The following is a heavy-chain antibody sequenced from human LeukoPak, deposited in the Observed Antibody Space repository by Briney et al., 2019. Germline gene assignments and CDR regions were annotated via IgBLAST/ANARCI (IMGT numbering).Heavy chain of an antibody. CDR2: ISSSSSTI. Sequence: GGSLRLSCAASGFTFSSYSMNWVRQAPGKGLEWVSYISSSSSTIYYADSVKGRFTISRDNAKNPLYLQMNSLRAEDTAVYYCARAGSSGWYAGGYYFDYWGQGTLVTVSS. V-gene: IGHV3-48*04. J-gene: IGHJ4*02. D-gene: IGHD6-19*01. CDR1: GFTFSSYS. CDR3: ARAGSSGWYAGGYYFDY.